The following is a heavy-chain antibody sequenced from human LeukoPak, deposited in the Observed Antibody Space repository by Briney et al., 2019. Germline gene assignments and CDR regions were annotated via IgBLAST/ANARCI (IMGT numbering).Heavy chain of an antibody. J-gene: IGHJ6*03. CDR3: ARGTAYMDV. CDR1: GGSISSNTYY. V-gene: IGHV4-39*07. D-gene: IGHD1-14*01. CDR2: IYYSGST. Sequence: ASETLSLTCTGSGGSISSNTYYWGWIRQPPGKGLEWIGTIYYSGSTYYNPSLKSRVTISVDTSKNQFSLKLSSVTAADTAVYYCARGTAYMDVWGKGTTVTVSS.